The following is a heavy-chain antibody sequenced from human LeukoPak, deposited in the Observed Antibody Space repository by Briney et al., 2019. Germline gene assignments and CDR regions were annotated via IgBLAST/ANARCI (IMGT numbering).Heavy chain of an antibody. Sequence: GGSLRLSCAASGFTFNNYAMSWVRQAPGKGPEWVSGISGSGGNSYYADSVKGRFTISRDNSKNTLFLQMNSLRADDTAVYYCARALSQELIRYSQDWGQGTLVSVSS. CDR1: GFTFNNYA. CDR2: ISGSGGNS. V-gene: IGHV3-23*01. CDR3: ARALSQELIRYSQD. J-gene: IGHJ1*01. D-gene: IGHD2-15*01.